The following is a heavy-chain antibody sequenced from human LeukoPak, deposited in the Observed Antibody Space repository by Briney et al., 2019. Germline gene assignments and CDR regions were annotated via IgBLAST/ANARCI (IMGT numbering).Heavy chain of an antibody. D-gene: IGHD3-22*01. V-gene: IGHV3-23*01. Sequence: GGSLRLSCAVSGITLSNYAMSWVRQAPGKGLEWVSTVTASARRTYYADSVQGRFTISRDNSNNTLFLQVNSLRADDTAVYHCAKWGFSDRSGANFHSWGQGTLVTVSS. CDR3: AKWGFSDRSGANFHS. J-gene: IGHJ4*02. CDR2: VTASARRT. CDR1: GITLSNYA.